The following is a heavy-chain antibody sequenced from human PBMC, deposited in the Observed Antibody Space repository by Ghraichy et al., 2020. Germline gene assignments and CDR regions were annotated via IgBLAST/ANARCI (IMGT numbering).Heavy chain of an antibody. Sequence: GGSLRLSCAASGFTFSSYWMSWVRQAPGKGLEWVANIKQDGSEKYYVDSVKGRFTISRDNAKNSLYLQMNSLRAEDTAVYYCATGYSGYDISYYYGMDVWGQGTTVTVSS. V-gene: IGHV3-7*01. J-gene: IGHJ6*02. CDR2: IKQDGSEK. CDR1: GFTFSSYW. CDR3: ATGYSGYDISYYYGMDV. D-gene: IGHD5-12*01.